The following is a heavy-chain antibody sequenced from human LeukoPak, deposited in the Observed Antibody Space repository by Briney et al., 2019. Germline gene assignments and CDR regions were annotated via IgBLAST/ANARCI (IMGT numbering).Heavy chain of an antibody. CDR2: IYHSGST. CDR3: ARDRSIIAARFDAFDI. V-gene: IGHV4-30-2*01. J-gene: IGHJ3*02. CDR1: GGSISSGGYY. D-gene: IGHD6-6*01. Sequence: SQTLSLTCTVSGGSISSGGYYWSWIRQPPGKGLEWIGYIYHSGSTYYNPSLKSRVTISVDTSKNQFSLKLSSVTAADTAVYYCARDRSIIAARFDAFDIWGQGTMVTVSS.